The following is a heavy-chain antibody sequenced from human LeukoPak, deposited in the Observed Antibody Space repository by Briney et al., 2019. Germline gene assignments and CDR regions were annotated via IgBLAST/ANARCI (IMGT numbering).Heavy chain of an antibody. V-gene: IGHV3-73*01. CDR2: IRSKANSYAT. J-gene: IGHJ4*02. D-gene: IGHD3-22*01. CDR1: GFTFSGSA. Sequence: GGSLRLSCAASGFTFSGSAMHWVRQASGKGLEWVGRIRSKANSYATAYAASVKGRFTISRDDSKNTAYLQMNSLRTEDTAVYFCGKLLRDDSRTLPAFDYWGQGTLVTVSS. CDR3: GKLLRDDSRTLPAFDY.